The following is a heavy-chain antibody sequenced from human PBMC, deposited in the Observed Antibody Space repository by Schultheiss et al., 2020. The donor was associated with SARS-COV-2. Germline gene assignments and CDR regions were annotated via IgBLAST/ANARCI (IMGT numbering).Heavy chain of an antibody. CDR1: GFTFSTYS. CDR2: ISGSGGST. J-gene: IGHJ4*02. V-gene: IGHV3-23*01. Sequence: GGSLRLSCAASGFTFSTYSMNWVRQAPGKGLEWVSAISGSGGSTYYADSVKGRFTISRDNFKNTLYLQMNSLRAEDTAVYFCAREPPYDFWSGYYSEGFDYWGQGTLVTVSS. CDR3: AREPPYDFWSGYYSEGFDY. D-gene: IGHD3-3*01.